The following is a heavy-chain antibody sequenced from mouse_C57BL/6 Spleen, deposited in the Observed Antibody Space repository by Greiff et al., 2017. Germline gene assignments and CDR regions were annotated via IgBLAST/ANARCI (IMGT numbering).Heavy chain of an antibody. CDR2: IRSKSNNYAT. J-gene: IGHJ2*01. CDR1: GFSFNTYA. CDR3: VRQRLGQFDY. D-gene: IGHD4-1*01. Sequence: EVQGVESGGGLVQPKGSLKLSCAASGFSFNTYAMNWVRQAPGKGLEWVARIRSKSNNYATYYADSVKDRFTISRDDSESMLYLQMNNLKTEDTAMYYCVRQRLGQFDYWGQGTTLTVSS. V-gene: IGHV10-1*01.